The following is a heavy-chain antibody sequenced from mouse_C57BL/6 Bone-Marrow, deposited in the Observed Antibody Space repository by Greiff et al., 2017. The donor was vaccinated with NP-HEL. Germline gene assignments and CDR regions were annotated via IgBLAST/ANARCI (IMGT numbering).Heavy chain of an antibody. V-gene: IGHV1-15*01. CDR1: GYTFTDYE. Sequence: LVESGAELVRPGASVTLSCKASGYTFTDYEMHWVKQTPVHGLEWIGAIDPETGGTAYNQTFKGKAILTADKSSSTAYMELRSLTSEDSAVYYCTRRGGGYPWFAYWGQGTLVTVSA. CDR3: TRRGGGYPWFAY. J-gene: IGHJ3*01. D-gene: IGHD2-2*01. CDR2: IDPETGGT.